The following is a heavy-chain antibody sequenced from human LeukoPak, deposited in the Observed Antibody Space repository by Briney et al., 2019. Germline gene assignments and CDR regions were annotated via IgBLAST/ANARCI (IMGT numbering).Heavy chain of an antibody. J-gene: IGHJ4*02. CDR3: ARVNGYGDNSPFDY. CDR1: GYTFTDYF. V-gene: IGHV1-2*02. CDR2: INPNSSGT. Sequence: ASVKVSCKASGYTFTDYFMHWGRQAPGQGLEWMGWINPNSSGTDYAQKFQGRVTMTRDTSISTAYMELSRLRSDGTAMYYCARVNGYGDNSPFDYWGQGTLVTVSS. D-gene: IGHD4-23*01.